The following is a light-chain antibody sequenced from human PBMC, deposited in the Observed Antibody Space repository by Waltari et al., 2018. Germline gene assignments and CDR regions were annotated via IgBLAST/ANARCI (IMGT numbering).Light chain of an antibody. V-gene: IGKV3-15*01. J-gene: IGKJ1*01. Sequence: EIVMTQSPATLSVSPGESATLPCRASQSVSSNLAWYQQKPGQAPRLLMYGASTRATGIPARFSGSGSGTEFTLTISSLQSEDFAVYYCQQYKNWPPSPWTFGQGTKVEIK. CDR2: GAS. CDR3: QQYKNWPPSPWT. CDR1: QSVSSN.